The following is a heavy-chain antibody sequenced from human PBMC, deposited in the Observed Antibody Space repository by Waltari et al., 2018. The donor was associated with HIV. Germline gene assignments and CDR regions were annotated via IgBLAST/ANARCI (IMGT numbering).Heavy chain of an antibody. D-gene: IGHD3-16*01. V-gene: IGHV6-1*01. CDR1: GDSVSGNSGA. CDR2: TYYNSKWYN. CDR3: ARLYWGNKAFDI. Sequence: QVQLQQSGPGLVKHSQTLSLTCAISGDSVSGNSGAWNWIRQSPSRGLEWLGRTYYNSKWYNDYALSVKSRISINPDTSKNQVSLQLNSVTPEDTAVYYCARLYWGNKAFDIWGQGTMVTVSS. J-gene: IGHJ3*02.